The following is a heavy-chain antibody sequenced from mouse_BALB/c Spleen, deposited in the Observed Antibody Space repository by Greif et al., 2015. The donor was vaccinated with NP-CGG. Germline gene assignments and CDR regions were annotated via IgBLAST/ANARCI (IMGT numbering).Heavy chain of an antibody. CDR3: ARGDDYDVFAY. Sequence: QVQLQQSGAELARPGASVKLSCKASGYTFTSYWMQWVKQRPGQGLEWIGAIYPGDGDTRYTQKFKGKATLTADKSSSPAYMQLSSLASEDSAVYYCARGDDYDVFAYWGQGTLVTVSA. D-gene: IGHD2-4*01. J-gene: IGHJ3*01. V-gene: IGHV1-87*01. CDR2: IYPGDGDT. CDR1: GYTFTSYW.